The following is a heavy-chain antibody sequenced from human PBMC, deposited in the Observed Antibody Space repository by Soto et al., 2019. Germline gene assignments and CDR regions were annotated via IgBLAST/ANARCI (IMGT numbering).Heavy chain of an antibody. Sequence: QVHLVQSGAEVKKPGASVKVSCKGSGYAFTTYGITWVRQAPGQGLEWMGWISAHNGNTNYAQKLQGRVTVTRDTSTSTAYMALRSRRSDDTAVYSCARGRYGDYWGQGALVTVSS. V-gene: IGHV1-18*01. J-gene: IGHJ4*02. CDR1: GYAFTTYG. CDR3: ARGRYGDY. CDR2: ISAHNGNT. D-gene: IGHD1-1*01.